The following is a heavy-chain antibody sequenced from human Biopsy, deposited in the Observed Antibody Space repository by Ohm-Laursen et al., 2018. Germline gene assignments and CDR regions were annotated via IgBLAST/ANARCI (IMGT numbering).Heavy chain of an antibody. CDR1: RFTFSTYG. V-gene: IGHV3-33*08. Sequence: SLRLSCAASRFTFSTYGMHWVRQAPGKGLEWVAVIYYDGLNKEYADSVKGRFTISRDNSKNTLFLRMNSLRAEDTAVYYCARDGIVVVPAAFHLDNWGPGTLVTVSS. CDR3: ARDGIVVVPAAFHLDN. D-gene: IGHD2-2*01. J-gene: IGHJ4*02. CDR2: IYYDGLNK.